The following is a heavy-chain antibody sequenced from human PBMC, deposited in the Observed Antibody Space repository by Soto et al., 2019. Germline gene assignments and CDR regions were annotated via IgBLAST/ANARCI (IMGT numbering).Heavy chain of an antibody. CDR3: ARDLLHPCEPNGYCSVSACIFAPGGMDV. J-gene: IGHJ6*02. V-gene: IGHV1-46*01. D-gene: IGHD2-15*01. Sequence: QVRLVQSGAEVKRPGASVTLSCRATGYTFSIHYIHWVRQAPGQGLEWMGIINPSVGTTSYAQRFQDGVPMNRDTTTTRMFIDLRGLTSQDTATYYCARDLLHPCEPNGYCSVSACIFAPGGMDVWVQGTTGTLS. CDR2: INPSVGTT. CDR1: GYTFSIHY.